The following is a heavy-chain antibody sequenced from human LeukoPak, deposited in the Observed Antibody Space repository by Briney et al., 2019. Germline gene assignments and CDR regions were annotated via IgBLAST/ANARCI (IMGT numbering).Heavy chain of an antibody. CDR2: INHSGST. V-gene: IGHV4-34*01. CDR3: ARAPYYDFWSGQFDP. D-gene: IGHD3-3*01. J-gene: IGHJ5*02. Sequence: SETLSLTCAVYGGSFSGYYWSWIRQPPGKGLEWIGEINHSGSTNYNPSLKSRVTISVDTSKNQFSLKLSSVTAADTAVYYCARAPYYDFWSGQFDPWGQGTLVTVSS. CDR1: GGSFSGYY.